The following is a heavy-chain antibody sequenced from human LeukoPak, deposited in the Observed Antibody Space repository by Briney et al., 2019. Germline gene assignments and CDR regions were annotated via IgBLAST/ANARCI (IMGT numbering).Heavy chain of an antibody. Sequence: PGGSLRLSCAASGFTFSSNAMNWVRQAPGKALEWVSSITSSGAYIFYADSVRGRFTISRDNAKDSLYLQMNSLGPEDTAVYYCARDPYSGNYGNYYYYYMDVWGKGTTVTISS. CDR3: ARDPYSGNYGNYYYYYMDV. CDR2: ITSSGAYI. D-gene: IGHD1-26*01. CDR1: GFTFSSNA. J-gene: IGHJ6*03. V-gene: IGHV3-21*01.